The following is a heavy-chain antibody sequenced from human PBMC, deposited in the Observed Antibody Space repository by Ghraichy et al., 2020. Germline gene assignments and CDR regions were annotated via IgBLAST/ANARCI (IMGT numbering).Heavy chain of an antibody. CDR1: GFTFSSYG. J-gene: IGHJ4*02. D-gene: IGHD5-24*01. CDR3: AKDPEMATINWGGF. CDR2: IRYDGSNK. V-gene: IGHV3-30*02. Sequence: GGSLRLSCAASGFTFSSYGMHWVRQAPGKGLEWVAFIRYDGSNKYYADSVKGRFTISRDNSKNTLYLQMNSLRAEDTAVYYCAKDPEMATINWGGFWGQGTLVTVSS.